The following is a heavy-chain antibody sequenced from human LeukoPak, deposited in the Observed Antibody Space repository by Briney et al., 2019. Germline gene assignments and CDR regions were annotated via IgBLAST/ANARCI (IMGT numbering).Heavy chain of an antibody. CDR2: IYYSGST. Sequence: SETLSLTCTVSGGSISSSSCYWGWIRQPPGKGLEWIGSIYYSGSTYYNPSLKSRVTISVDTSKNQFSLKLSSVTAADTAVYYCARDGGSRAMYYFDYWGQGTLVTVSS. J-gene: IGHJ4*02. D-gene: IGHD1-26*01. CDR3: ARDGGSRAMYYFDY. V-gene: IGHV4-39*07. CDR1: GGSISSSSCY.